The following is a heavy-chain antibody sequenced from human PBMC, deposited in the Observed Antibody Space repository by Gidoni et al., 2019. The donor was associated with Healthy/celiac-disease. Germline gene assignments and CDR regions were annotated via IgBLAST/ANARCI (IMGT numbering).Heavy chain of an antibody. V-gene: IGHV5-10-1*01. J-gene: IGHJ5*02. CDR3: AIQLGIAVTGTGRPYNWFDP. D-gene: IGHD6-19*01. CDR1: GYSFTSSW. CDR2: IDPSDSYT. Sequence: EVQLVQSGAEVKKPGESLRISCKGSGYSFTSSWINWVRQMPGKGLEWMGRIDPSDSYTSYSPSFQGHVTISADKSIDTAYLQWSSLKPSDTAMYYCAIQLGIAVTGTGRPYNWFDPWGQGTLVTVSS.